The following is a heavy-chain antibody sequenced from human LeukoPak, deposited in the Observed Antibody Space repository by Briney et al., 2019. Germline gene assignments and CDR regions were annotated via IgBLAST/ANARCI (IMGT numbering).Heavy chain of an antibody. Sequence: SETLSLTCTVSGGSISSYYRSWIRQPPGKGLEWIGSIYYSGSTYYNPSLKSRVTISVDTSKNQFSLKLSSVTAADTAVYYCARQGAFDIWGQGTMVTVSS. J-gene: IGHJ3*02. CDR2: IYYSGST. V-gene: IGHV4-39*01. CDR1: GGSISSYY. CDR3: ARQGAFDI.